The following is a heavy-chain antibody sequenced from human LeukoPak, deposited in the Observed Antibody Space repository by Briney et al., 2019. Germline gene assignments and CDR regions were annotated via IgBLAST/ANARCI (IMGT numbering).Heavy chain of an antibody. Sequence: GSSVKVSCKASGGTFSSYAISSVRQGPGQGLEWMGRIIPIFGIANYAQKYRGRVTITTDESTSTDYMEMCSVRYEGTAVYYAARGLGVVGATTRFDPWGQGTLVTVSS. CDR3: ARGLGVVGATTRFDP. CDR1: GGTFSSYA. V-gene: IGHV1-69*05. CDR2: IIPIFGIA. D-gene: IGHD1-26*01. J-gene: IGHJ5*02.